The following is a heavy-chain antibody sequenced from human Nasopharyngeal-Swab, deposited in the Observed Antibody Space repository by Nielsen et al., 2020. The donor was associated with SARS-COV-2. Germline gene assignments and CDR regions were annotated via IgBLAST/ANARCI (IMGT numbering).Heavy chain of an antibody. CDR2: ISYDGSNK. CDR1: GFTFSSYG. J-gene: IGHJ1*01. D-gene: IGHD2-21*02. CDR3: AKDPSIVVVTAEYFQH. Sequence: GGSLRLSCAASGFTFSSYGMHWGRQAPGRGLEWVAVISYDGSNKYYADSVKGRFTISRDNSKNTLYLQMNSLRADDTAVYYCAKDPSIVVVTAEYFQHWGQGTLVTVSS. V-gene: IGHV3-30*18.